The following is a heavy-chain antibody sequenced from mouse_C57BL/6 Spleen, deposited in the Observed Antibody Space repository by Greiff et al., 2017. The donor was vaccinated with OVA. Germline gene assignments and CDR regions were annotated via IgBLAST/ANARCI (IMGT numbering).Heavy chain of an antibody. D-gene: IGHD1-1*01. J-gene: IGHJ2*01. CDR3: ARWGTTGVAPFDY. CDR1: GYTFTSYW. Sequence: VQLQQPGAELVKPGASVKLSCKASGYTFTSYWMHWVKQRPGQGLEWIGLIHPTSGSTTYNEKFKSKATLTVDKSSSTAYMQLSSLTSEDSTVYYCARWGTTGVAPFDYWGQGTTRTVSA. CDR2: IHPTSGST. V-gene: IGHV1-64*01.